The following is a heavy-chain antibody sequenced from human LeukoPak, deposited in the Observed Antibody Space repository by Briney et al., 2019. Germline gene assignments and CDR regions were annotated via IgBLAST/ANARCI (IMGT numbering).Heavy chain of an antibody. CDR3: TRGCSGGSCYEGPIRC. D-gene: IGHD2-15*01. CDR1: GFTFGDYA. CDR2: IRSKAYGGTT. V-gene: IGHV3-49*03. J-gene: IGHJ4*02. Sequence: GGSLRLSCTASGFTFGDYAMSWFRQAPGKGLEWVGFIRSKAYGGTTEYAASVKGRFTISRDDSKSIAYLQMNSLKTEDTAVYYCTRGCSGGSCYEGPIRCWGQGTLVTVSS.